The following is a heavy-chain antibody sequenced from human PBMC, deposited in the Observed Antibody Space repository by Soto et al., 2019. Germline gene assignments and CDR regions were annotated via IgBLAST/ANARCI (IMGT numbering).Heavy chain of an antibody. CDR2: ISWNSGSI. J-gene: IGHJ4*02. CDR1: GFTFDDYA. Sequence: GGSLRLSCAASGFTFDDYAMHWVRQAPGKGLEWVSGISWNSGSIGYADSVKGRFTISRDNAKNSLYLQMNSLRAEDTALYYCAKDRTKYSSGWQGPVDYWGQGTLVTVSS. V-gene: IGHV3-9*01. D-gene: IGHD6-19*01. CDR3: AKDRTKYSSGWQGPVDY.